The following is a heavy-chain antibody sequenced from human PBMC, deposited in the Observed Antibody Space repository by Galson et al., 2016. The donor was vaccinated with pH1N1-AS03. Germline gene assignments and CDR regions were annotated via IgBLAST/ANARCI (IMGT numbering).Heavy chain of an antibody. CDR2: TFYRSHWYY. Sequence: CAISGDSVSSNSAAWTWIRQSPSRGLEWLGRTFYRSHWYYDYAESVKSRITINPDTAKNYFSLQLNSVTPEDTAVYYCARGTYRGWVPIRGYFDLWGQGTLVTVSS. CDR1: GDSVSSNSAA. V-gene: IGHV6-1*01. D-gene: IGHD1-1*01. CDR3: ARGTYRGWVPIRGYFDL. J-gene: IGHJ4*02.